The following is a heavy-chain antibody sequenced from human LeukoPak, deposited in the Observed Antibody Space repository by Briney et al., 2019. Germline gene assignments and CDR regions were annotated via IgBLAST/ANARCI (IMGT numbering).Heavy chain of an antibody. CDR3: AKGYHFDC. CDR2: ISTSVDRT. J-gene: IGHJ4*02. D-gene: IGHD3-16*02. V-gene: IGHV3-23*01. CDR1: GFTFAGYA. Sequence: PGGSLRLSCAASGFTFAGYAMSWVRQAPGKGLEWVSSISTSVDRTSYADSVKGRFTISRDNSKNTLSLQMNSLRAEDTAVYFCAKGYHFDCWGQGTLVTVSS.